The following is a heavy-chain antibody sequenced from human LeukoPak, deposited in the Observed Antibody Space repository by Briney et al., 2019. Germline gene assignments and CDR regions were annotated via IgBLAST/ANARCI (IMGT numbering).Heavy chain of an antibody. CDR3: ARDRVPDY. V-gene: IGHV3-48*01. J-gene: IGHJ4*02. D-gene: IGHD3-10*01. CDR1: GFTFSSYS. Sequence: GGSLRLSCAASGFTFSSYSMNWVRQAPGKGLEWVSYISSSSSTIYYADSVKGRFTISRDNAKNSLYLQMNSLGAEDTAVYYCARDRVPDYWGQGTLVTVSS. CDR2: ISSSSSTI.